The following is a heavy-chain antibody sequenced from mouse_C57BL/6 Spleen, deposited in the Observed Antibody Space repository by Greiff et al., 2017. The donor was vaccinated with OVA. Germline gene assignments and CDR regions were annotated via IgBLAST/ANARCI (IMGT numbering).Heavy chain of an antibody. CDR1: GYTFTSYT. V-gene: IGHV1-4*01. CDR3: ARGHYAMDY. Sequence: QVHVKQSGAELARPGASVKMSCKASGYTFTSYTMHWVKQRPGQGLEWIGYINPSSGYTKYNQKFKDKATLTADKSSSTAYMQLSSLTSEDSAVYYCARGHYAMDYWGQGTSVTVSS. CDR2: INPSSGYT. J-gene: IGHJ4*01.